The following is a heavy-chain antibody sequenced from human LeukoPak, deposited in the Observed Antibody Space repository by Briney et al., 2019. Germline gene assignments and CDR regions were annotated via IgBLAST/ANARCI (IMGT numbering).Heavy chain of an antibody. Sequence: SETLSLTCTVSGGSISSSSYYWGWIRQPPGKGLEWIGSIYYSGSTYYNPSLKSRVTISVDTSKNQFSLKLSSVTAADTAVYYCARHLTSGTYYSPTDHWGQGTLVTVSS. CDR3: ARHLTSGTYYSPTDH. CDR1: GGSISSSSYY. D-gene: IGHD3-10*01. CDR2: IYYSGST. J-gene: IGHJ4*02. V-gene: IGHV4-39*01.